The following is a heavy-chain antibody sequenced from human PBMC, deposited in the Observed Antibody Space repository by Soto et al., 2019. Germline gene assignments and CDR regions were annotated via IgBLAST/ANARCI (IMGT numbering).Heavy chain of an antibody. CDR2: INPSGGST. D-gene: IGHD3-9*01. CDR1: GYTFTSYA. CDR3: ARRFDSLSYGMDV. V-gene: IGHV1-46*01. J-gene: IGHJ6*02. Sequence: ASVKVSCKASGYTFTSYAMHWVRQAPGQGLEWMGIINPSGGSTSYAQKFQGRVTLTRDTSTSTVYMQLSSLRSEDTAIYYCARRFDSLSYGMDVWGQGTTVTVSS.